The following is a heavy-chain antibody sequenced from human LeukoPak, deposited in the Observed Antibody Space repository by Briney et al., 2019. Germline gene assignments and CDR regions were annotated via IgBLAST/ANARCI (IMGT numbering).Heavy chain of an antibody. J-gene: IGHJ4*02. Sequence: SETLSLTCTVSGGSISSSSYYWGWIRQPPGKGLEWIGSIYYSGSTYYNPSLKSRVTISVDTSKNQFSLKLSSVTAADTAVYYCATTPLGLITMVRGNFDYWGQGTLVTVSS. D-gene: IGHD3-10*01. CDR2: IYYSGST. CDR3: ATTPLGLITMVRGNFDY. V-gene: IGHV4-39*01. CDR1: GGSISSSSYY.